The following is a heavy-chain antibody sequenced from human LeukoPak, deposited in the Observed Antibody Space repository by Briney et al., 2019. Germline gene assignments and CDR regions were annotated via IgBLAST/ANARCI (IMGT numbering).Heavy chain of an antibody. J-gene: IGHJ6*03. V-gene: IGHV1-2*02. CDR2: MNPHSGKT. D-gene: IGHD6-19*01. CDR3: ARGSVAGNYYYYMDV. Sequence: GASVKVSCKASGYTFTGYYMHWVRQAPGQGLEWMGWMNPHSGKTGYAQNFQGRVTMTRDTSISTAYMELSRLRSDDTAVYYCARGSVAGNYYYYMDVWGKGTTVTVSS. CDR1: GYTFTGYY.